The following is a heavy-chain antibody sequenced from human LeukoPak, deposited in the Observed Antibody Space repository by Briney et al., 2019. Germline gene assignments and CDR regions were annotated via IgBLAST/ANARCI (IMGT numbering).Heavy chain of an antibody. Sequence: GGSLRLSCAASGFTFSSYAMSWVRQAPGKGLEWVSAISGSGGSTYYADSVKGRFTISRDNSKNTLYLQMDSLRAEDTAVYYCAKGRLGYCSSTSCYRDYYYYYGMDVWGQGTTVTVSS. CDR1: GFTFSSYA. J-gene: IGHJ6*02. CDR3: AKGRLGYCSSTSCYRDYYYYYGMDV. CDR2: ISGSGGST. D-gene: IGHD2-2*01. V-gene: IGHV3-23*01.